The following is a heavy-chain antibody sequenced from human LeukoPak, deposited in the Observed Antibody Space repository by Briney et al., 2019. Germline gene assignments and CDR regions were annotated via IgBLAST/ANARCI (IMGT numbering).Heavy chain of an antibody. V-gene: IGHV3-30*02. J-gene: IGHJ4*02. CDR1: GFTFNSYG. D-gene: IGHD3-22*01. Sequence: AGGSLRLSCAASGFTFNSYGMHWVRQAPGKGLEWVAFIRYDGSKKYYADSVKGRFTISRDNSKNTLYLQMNSLRAEDTAVYYCAKGGYKYDSSGHNYSDYWGQGTLVTVSS. CDR2: IRYDGSKK. CDR3: AKGGYKYDSSGHNYSDY.